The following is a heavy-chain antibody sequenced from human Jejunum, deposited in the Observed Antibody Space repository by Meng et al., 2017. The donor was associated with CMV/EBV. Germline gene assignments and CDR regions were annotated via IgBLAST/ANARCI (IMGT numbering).Heavy chain of an antibody. Sequence: SCKASGYTFTSYDISWVRQAPGQGLEWMGWISTYTGDTNYAPNLQGRVTMTTDTSTSTAYMELRGLRSDDTAVYFCARGLIAALFDYWGQGTLVTVSS. CDR3: ARGLIAALFDY. D-gene: IGHD6-25*01. CDR1: GYTFTSYD. CDR2: ISTYTGDT. J-gene: IGHJ4*02. V-gene: IGHV1-18*01.